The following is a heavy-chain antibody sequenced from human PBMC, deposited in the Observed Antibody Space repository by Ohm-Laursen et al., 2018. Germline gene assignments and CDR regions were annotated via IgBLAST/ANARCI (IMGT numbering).Heavy chain of an antibody. CDR3: ARAPYDYDFWSGYSNRGDAFDI. CDR1: GFTFSSYW. J-gene: IGHJ3*02. CDR2: INSDGSST. D-gene: IGHD3-3*01. V-gene: IGHV3-74*01. Sequence: SLRLSCAASGFTFSSYWMSWVRQAPGKGLVWVSRINSDGSSTSYADSVKGRFTISRDNAKNTLYLQMNSLRAEDTAVYYCARAPYDYDFWSGYSNRGDAFDIWGQGTMVTVSS.